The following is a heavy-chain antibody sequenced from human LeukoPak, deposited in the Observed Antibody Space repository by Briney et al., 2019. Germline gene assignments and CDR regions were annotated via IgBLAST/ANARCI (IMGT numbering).Heavy chain of an antibody. D-gene: IGHD6-13*01. CDR1: GFTFSDYY. J-gene: IGHJ4*02. CDR2: ISSGSTYT. CDR3: ARGKRGDLRDGSWYFDY. Sequence: GGSLRLSCAASGFTFSDYYMSWIRQAPGEGLEWVSYISSGSTYTNSPDSVKGRFTISRDNAKSSLYLQMNSLRAEDTAIYYCARGKRGDLRDGSWYFDYWGQGTLVTVSS. V-gene: IGHV3-11*05.